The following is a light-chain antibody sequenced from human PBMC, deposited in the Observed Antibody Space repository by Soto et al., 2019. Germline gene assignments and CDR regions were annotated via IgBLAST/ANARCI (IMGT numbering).Light chain of an antibody. CDR1: SSDVGAYNF. CDR3: SSYTRSSPHV. V-gene: IGLV2-14*03. CDR2: DVS. J-gene: IGLJ1*01. Sequence: QAVVTQPASVSGSPGQSITISCTGTSSDVGAYNFVSWYQQHPGKVPKLMIFDVSSRPSGVSDRFSGSKSGNTASLTISGHQAEDEGDYYCSSYTRSSPHVFGSGTKLTVI.